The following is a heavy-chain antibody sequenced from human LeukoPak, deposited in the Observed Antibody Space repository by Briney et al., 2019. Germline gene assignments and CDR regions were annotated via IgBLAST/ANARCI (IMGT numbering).Heavy chain of an antibody. CDR3: ARGFCYEILATFFHLCF. Sequence: GASVKVSCKASGYTFSTYGISWVRQAPGQGLEWMGWISTYNGNTNYAQKFQGRVTMTTDTSTSTAYMELRSLRSDDTAVYYCARGFCYEILATFFHLCFRGQGTLVTVSS. J-gene: IGHJ4*02. V-gene: IGHV1-18*01. D-gene: IGHD3-9*01. CDR2: ISTYNGNT. CDR1: GYTFSTYG.